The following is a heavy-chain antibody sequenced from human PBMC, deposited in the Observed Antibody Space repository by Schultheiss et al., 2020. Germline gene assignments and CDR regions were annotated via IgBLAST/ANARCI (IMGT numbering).Heavy chain of an antibody. CDR1: GFTFSTYG. J-gene: IGHJ4*02. CDR2: IWYDGSNK. CDR3: ARGRGGFDY. Sequence: GGSLRLSCATSGFTFSTYGMHWVRQAPGKGLEWVAVIWYDGSNKYYADSVKGRFTISRDNSKNTLYLQMNSLRAEDTAVYYCARGRGGFDYWGQGTLVTVSS. D-gene: IGHD3-10*01. V-gene: IGHV3-33*01.